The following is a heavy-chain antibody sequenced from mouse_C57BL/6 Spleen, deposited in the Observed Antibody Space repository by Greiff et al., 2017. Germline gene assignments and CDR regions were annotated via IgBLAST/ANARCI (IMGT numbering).Heavy chain of an antibody. J-gene: IGHJ2*01. CDR1: GYAFSSYW. D-gene: IGHD1-1*01. V-gene: IGHV1-80*01. CDR2: IYPGDGDT. CDR3: VCSFNYYGSSYTTFFDY. Sequence: QVQLQQSGAELVKPGASVKISCKASGYAFSSYWLNWVQQRPGKGLEWIGQIYPGDGDTNYNGKFKGKATLTADKSSSTAYMQLSSLTSEDSAVYFCVCSFNYYGSSYTTFFDYWGQGTTLTGSS.